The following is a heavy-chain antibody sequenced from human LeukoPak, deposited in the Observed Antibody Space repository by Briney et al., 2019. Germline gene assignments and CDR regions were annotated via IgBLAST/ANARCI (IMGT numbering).Heavy chain of an antibody. Sequence: SGGSLRLSCAASGFTFTDYDMHWVRQATGKGLEWVSAFETVGNTYYSGSVEGRFTISRDVVRNSLYLHMNSLRAEDTAVYYCARLAAYDLVRDLVDSSGYYYVYYYGMDVWGQGTMVTVSS. V-gene: IGHV3-13*01. CDR3: ARLAAYDLVRDLVDSSGYYYVYYYGMDV. D-gene: IGHD3-22*01. CDR2: FETVGNT. CDR1: GFTFTDYD. J-gene: IGHJ6*02.